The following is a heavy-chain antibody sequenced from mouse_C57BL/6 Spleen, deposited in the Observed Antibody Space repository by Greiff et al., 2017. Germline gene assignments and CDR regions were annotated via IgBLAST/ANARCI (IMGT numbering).Heavy chain of an antibody. V-gene: IGHV1-85*01. CDR2: IYPRDGST. J-gene: IGHJ4*01. CDR1: GYTFTSYD. D-gene: IGHD2-4*01. Sequence: VQLQQSGPELVKPGASVKLSCKASGYTFTSYDINWVKQRPGQGLEWIGWIYPRDGSTKYNEKFKGQATLTVDTSSSTAYMGLHSLTSEDSAVYFCAREGYDYDGYYAMDYWGQGTSVTVSS. CDR3: AREGYDYDGYYAMDY.